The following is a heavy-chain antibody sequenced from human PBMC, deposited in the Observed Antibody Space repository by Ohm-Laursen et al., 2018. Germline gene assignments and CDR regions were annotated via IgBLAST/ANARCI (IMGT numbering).Heavy chain of an antibody. CDR1: GESISGYY. V-gene: IGHV4-4*07. CDR2: IQGSGTI. D-gene: IGHD4/OR15-4a*01. J-gene: IGHJ3*02. CDR3: ARADYGDRNDAFDM. Sequence: SETLSLTCTVSGESISGYYWNWIRLPAGKGLEWIGRIQGSGTISYNPSLKSRVALSRDTSKNQFSLTLNSVTAADTAIYYCARADYGDRNDAFDMWGQGTMVTVSS.